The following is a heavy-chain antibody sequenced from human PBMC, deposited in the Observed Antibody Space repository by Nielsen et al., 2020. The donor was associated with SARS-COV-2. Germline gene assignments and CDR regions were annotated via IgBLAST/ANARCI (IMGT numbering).Heavy chain of an antibody. CDR2: IYYSGST. Sequence: GSLRLSCTVSGGSVSSGSYYWSWIRQPPGKGLEWIGYIYYSGSTNYNPSLKSRVTISVDTSKNQFSLKLSSVTAADTAVYYCAMSPIVGAFDYWGQGTLVTVSS. CDR3: AMSPIVGAFDY. V-gene: IGHV4-61*01. D-gene: IGHD1-26*01. J-gene: IGHJ4*02. CDR1: GGSVSSGSYY.